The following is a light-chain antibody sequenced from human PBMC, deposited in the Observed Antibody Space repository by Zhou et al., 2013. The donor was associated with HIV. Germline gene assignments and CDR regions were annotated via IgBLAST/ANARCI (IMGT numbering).Light chain of an antibody. CDR3: QQYNNFYT. Sequence: DIQMTQSPSTLSASVGDRVTITCRASQSISNWLAWYQHKPGTAPKLLIYEASSLESGVPSRFSGSGFGTEFTLTISSLQPDDFATYYCQQYNNFYTFGQGTKLEIK. V-gene: IGKV1-5*03. J-gene: IGKJ2*01. CDR1: QSISNW. CDR2: EAS.